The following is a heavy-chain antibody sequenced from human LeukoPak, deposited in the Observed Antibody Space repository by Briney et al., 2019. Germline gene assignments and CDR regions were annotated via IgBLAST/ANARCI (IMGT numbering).Heavy chain of an antibody. CDR2: ISAYNGNT. CDR3: ARDLSRGVAAAGTSRRFDY. J-gene: IGHJ4*02. CDR1: GYTFTSYG. Sequence: GASVKVSCKASGYTFTSYGISWVRQAPGQGLEWMGWISAYNGNTNYAQKLQGRVTMTTDTSTSTAYMELRSLRSDDTAVCYCARDLSRGVAAAGTSRRFDYWGQGTLVTVSS. D-gene: IGHD6-13*01. V-gene: IGHV1-18*04.